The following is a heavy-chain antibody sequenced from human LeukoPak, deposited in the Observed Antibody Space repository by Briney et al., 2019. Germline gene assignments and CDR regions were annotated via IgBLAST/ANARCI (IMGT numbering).Heavy chain of an antibody. CDR3: ASLRGYCSSTSCRGYMDV. J-gene: IGHJ6*03. Sequence: GASVKVSCKASGGTFSSYAISWVRQAPGQGLEWMGGIIPIFGTANYAQKFQGRVTITTDESTSTAYMELSSLRSEDTAVYYCASLRGYCSSTSCRGYMDVWGKGTTVTVSS. D-gene: IGHD2-2*01. V-gene: IGHV1-69*05. CDR2: IIPIFGTA. CDR1: GGTFSSYA.